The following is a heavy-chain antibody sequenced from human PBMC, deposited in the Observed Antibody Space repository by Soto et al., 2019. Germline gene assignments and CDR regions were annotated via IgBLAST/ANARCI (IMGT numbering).Heavy chain of an antibody. CDR1: GYTFTSYG. CDR3: ARGGYFDSSNYLAY. V-gene: IGHV1-3*01. CDR2: INPGNGNT. J-gene: IGHJ4*02. Sequence: VKGSCKASGYTFTSYGINWVRQAPGRGLEWMGWINPGNGNTKYSQQLQGRVIIDRDTSASTAYMELSSLRPEDTAVYYCARGGYFDSSNYLAYWGLGTLVTVSS. D-gene: IGHD3-22*01.